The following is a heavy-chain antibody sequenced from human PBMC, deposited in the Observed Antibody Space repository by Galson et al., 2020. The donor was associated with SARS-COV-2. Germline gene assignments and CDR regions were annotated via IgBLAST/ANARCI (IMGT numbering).Heavy chain of an antibody. D-gene: IGHD4-17*01. CDR2: INPSGGST. CDR1: GYTFTSYY. CDR3: ARDLTVTTSVYDYYYGMDV. J-gene: IGHJ6*02. V-gene: IGHV1-46*03. Sequence: ASVKVSCTASGYTFTSYYMHWVRKAHGQGLEWMGIINPSGGSTSYAQKFQGRVPKTRDTSTSTVYMELSSLRSEDTAVYYCARDLTVTTSVYDYYYGMDVWGQGTTVTVSS.